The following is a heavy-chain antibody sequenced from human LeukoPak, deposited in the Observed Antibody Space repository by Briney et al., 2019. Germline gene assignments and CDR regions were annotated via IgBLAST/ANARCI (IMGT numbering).Heavy chain of an antibody. Sequence: SVKVSCKASGYTFTSYDINWVRQATGQGLEWMGRIIPILGIANYAQKFQGRVTITADKSTSTAYMELSSLRSEDTAVYYCASRYSGYDAYYYYGMDVWGQGTTVTVSS. CDR3: ASRYSGYDAYYYYGMDV. CDR2: IIPILGIA. D-gene: IGHD5-12*01. J-gene: IGHJ6*02. V-gene: IGHV1-69*04. CDR1: GYTFTSYD.